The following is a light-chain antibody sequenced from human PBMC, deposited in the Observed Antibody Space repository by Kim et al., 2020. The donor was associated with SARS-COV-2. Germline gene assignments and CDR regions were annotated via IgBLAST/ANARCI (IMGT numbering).Light chain of an antibody. Sequence: SYELTQPPSVSVSPGQTASITCSGDKLGDKYACWYQQKPGQSPVLVIYQDNKRPSGIPERFSGSNPGNTATLTISGTQAMDEADYYCQAWDSSTGVFGGGTQLTVL. CDR3: QAWDSSTGV. V-gene: IGLV3-1*01. CDR2: QDN. CDR1: KLGDKY. J-gene: IGLJ3*02.